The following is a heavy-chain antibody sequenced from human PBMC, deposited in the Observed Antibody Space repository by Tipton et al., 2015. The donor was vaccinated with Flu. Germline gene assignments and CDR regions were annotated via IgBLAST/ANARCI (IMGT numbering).Heavy chain of an antibody. Sequence: TLSLTCTVSGASITSSYAWGWIRQPPGRGLEWIGSIYYSGSTYYNPSLKSRVTMSVDTSKNQFSLKLSSVTAADTAVYYCALGATGGIDYWGQGTLVTVSS. CDR2: IYYSGST. CDR3: ALGATGGIDY. D-gene: IGHD1-26*01. CDR1: GASITSSYA. J-gene: IGHJ4*02. V-gene: IGHV4-39*07.